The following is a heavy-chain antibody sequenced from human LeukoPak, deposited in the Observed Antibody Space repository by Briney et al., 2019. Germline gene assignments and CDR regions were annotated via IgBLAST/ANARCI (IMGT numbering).Heavy chain of an antibody. CDR3: ARLLSPPSDYYYYYMDV. Sequence: GESLKISCKGSGYSFTSYWIGWVRQMPGKGLEWMGIIYPGDSDTRYSPSFQGQVTISADKSISTAYLQWSSLKASDTAMYYCARLLSPPSDYYYYYMDVWGKGTTVTVSS. V-gene: IGHV5-51*01. CDR2: IYPGDSDT. D-gene: IGHD2/OR15-2a*01. CDR1: GYSFTSYW. J-gene: IGHJ6*03.